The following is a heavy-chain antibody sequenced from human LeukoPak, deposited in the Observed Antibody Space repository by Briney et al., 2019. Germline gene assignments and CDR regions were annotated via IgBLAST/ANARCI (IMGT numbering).Heavy chain of an antibody. V-gene: IGHV1-69*06. CDR2: IIPIFGTA. Sequence: ASVKVSCKASGGTFSSYAISWVRQAPGQGLEWMGGIIPIFGTANYAQKFQGRVTITADKSTSRAYMELSSLRSEATAVYYCAREDRSDDAFDIWGQGTMVTVSS. J-gene: IGHJ3*02. CDR1: GGTFSSYA. CDR3: AREDRSDDAFDI.